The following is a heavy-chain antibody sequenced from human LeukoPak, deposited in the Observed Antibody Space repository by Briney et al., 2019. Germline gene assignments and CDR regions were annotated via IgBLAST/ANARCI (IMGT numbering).Heavy chain of an antibody. Sequence: SETLSLTCTVSGGSISSSSYYWGLIRQPPGKGLEWIGSIYYSGSTYYNPSLKSRVTISVDTSKNQFSLKLSSVTAADTAVYYCARPYGYSYGFDYWGQGTLVTVSS. V-gene: IGHV4-39*01. CDR1: GGSISSSSYY. J-gene: IGHJ4*02. CDR2: IYYSGST. CDR3: ARPYGYSYGFDY. D-gene: IGHD5-18*01.